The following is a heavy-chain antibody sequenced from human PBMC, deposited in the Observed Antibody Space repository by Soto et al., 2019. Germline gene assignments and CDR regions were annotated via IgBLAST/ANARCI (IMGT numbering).Heavy chain of an antibody. CDR3: ARGSSSWYVSFDY. D-gene: IGHD6-13*01. CDR2: INSDGSIT. Sequence: GGSLRLSCAASGFTFSSNWMRWVRQAPGKGLVWVSRINSDGSITSYADSVKGQFTISRDNAKNTLYLQMNSLRAEDTAVYYCARGSSSWYVSFDYWGQGILVTVSS. J-gene: IGHJ4*02. V-gene: IGHV3-74*01. CDR1: GFTFSSNW.